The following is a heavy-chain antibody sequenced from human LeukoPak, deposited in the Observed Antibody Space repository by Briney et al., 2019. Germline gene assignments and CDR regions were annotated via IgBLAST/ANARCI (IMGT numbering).Heavy chain of an antibody. Sequence: GGSLRLSCAASGFSFSTSTMDWVRQAPGRGLEWVSSMSSSGSSIYYADSVKGRFTISRDNAKTSLYLQINSLRAEVTAVYYCARVDAALDYWGQGTLVTVSS. V-gene: IGHV3-21*01. D-gene: IGHD6-6*01. CDR1: GFSFSTST. J-gene: IGHJ4*02. CDR3: ARVDAALDY. CDR2: MSSSGSSI.